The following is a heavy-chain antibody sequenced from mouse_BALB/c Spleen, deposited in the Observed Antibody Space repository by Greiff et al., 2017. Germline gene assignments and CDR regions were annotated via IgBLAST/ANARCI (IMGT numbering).Heavy chain of an antibody. V-gene: IGHV2-6-7*01. CDR1: GFSLTGYG. D-gene: IGHD2-1*01. J-gene: IGHJ4*01. CDR2: IWGDGST. Sequence: VQRVESGPGLVAPSQSLSITCTVSGFSLTGYGVNWVRQPPGKGLEWLGMIWGDGSTDYNSALKSRLSISKDNSKSQVFLKMNSLQTDDTARYYCARDHGNYYYAMDYWGQGTSVTVSS. CDR3: ARDHGNYYYAMDY.